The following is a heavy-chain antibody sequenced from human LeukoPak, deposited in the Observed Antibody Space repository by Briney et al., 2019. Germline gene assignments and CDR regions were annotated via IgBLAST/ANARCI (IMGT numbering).Heavy chain of an antibody. CDR3: ARDSVFATNWFDP. V-gene: IGHV4-59*01. Sequence: PSETLSLTCTVSGASISSSYWNWIRQPPGKGLEWIGYISYSGSTNYNPSLQSRVTISIDTSKNHFSLKLRSVTAADTAVHFCARDSVFATNWFDPWGQGTLVTVSS. J-gene: IGHJ5*02. CDR1: GASISSSY. D-gene: IGHD2-15*01. CDR2: ISYSGST.